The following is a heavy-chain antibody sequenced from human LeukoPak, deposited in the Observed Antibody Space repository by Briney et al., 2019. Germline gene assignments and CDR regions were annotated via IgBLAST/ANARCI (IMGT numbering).Heavy chain of an antibody. Sequence: SETLSLTCTVSGGSISSYYWGWIRQPPGEGLEFVGHIYSSGRTNYNPSLRSRLTISIDTSKNQFSLNLRSVTAADSAVYYCARASTDSPFDYWGLGTLVTVSP. CDR2: IYSSGRT. D-gene: IGHD2-21*01. CDR3: ARASTDSPFDY. CDR1: GGSISSYY. V-gene: IGHV4-59*01. J-gene: IGHJ4*02.